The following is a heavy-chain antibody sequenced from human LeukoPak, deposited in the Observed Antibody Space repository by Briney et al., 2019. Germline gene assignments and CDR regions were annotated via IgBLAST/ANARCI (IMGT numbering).Heavy chain of an antibody. V-gene: IGHV4-38-2*01. CDR3: ARLMDDFWSGYFTTFDP. CDR1: GYSISSGYY. D-gene: IGHD3-3*01. CDR2: IYHSGST. J-gene: IGHJ5*02. Sequence: SETLSLTCAVSGYSISSGYYWGWIRQPPGKGLEWIGSIYHSGSTYYNPSLKSRVTISVDTSKNQFSLKLSSVIAADTAVYYCARLMDDFWSGYFTTFDPWGQGTLVTVSS.